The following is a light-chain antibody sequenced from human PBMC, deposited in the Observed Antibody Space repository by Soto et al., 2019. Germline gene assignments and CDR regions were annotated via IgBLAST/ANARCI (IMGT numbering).Light chain of an antibody. CDR3: SSYRNGGTLI. CDR2: EVT. CDR1: TSDVGRYDY. J-gene: IGLJ2*01. Sequence: QAVVTQPASVSGSPGQSITISCTGTTSDVGRYDYVSWYQQHPGKAPKLVIFEVTRRPSESSNRFSGSKSGNTASLTISGLQAEDEADYYCSSYRNGGTLIFGGGTKLTVL. V-gene: IGLV2-14*01.